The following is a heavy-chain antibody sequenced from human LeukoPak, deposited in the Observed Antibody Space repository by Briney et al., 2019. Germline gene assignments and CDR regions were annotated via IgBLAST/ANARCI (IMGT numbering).Heavy chain of an antibody. D-gene: IGHD3-22*01. CDR1: GGPLSSSSYY. Sequence: PSETLSLTCTVSGGPLSSSSYYWGWIRQPPGKGLEYIGSIYYSGSTYYNPSLRSRGTISVDTSKNQFSLKLSSVTAADTAVYYCARGHYDSSGYYWFDPWGQGTLVTVSS. V-gene: IGHV4-39*01. J-gene: IGHJ5*02. CDR3: ARGHYDSSGYYWFDP. CDR2: IYYSGST.